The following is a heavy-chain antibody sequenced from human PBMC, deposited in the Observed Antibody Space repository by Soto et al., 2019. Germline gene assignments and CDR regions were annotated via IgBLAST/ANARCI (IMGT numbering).Heavy chain of an antibody. J-gene: IGHJ6*02. D-gene: IGHD3-10*01. Sequence: QVQLQESGPGLVKPSQTLSLTCTVSGGSISSGGYYWSWIRQHPGKGLEWIGYIYYSGSTYYNPSLMSRVTLSVDTSKNQISLKLSSVSAADTAVYYCARDNCYGSGKPHGMDVWGQGTTVTVSS. CDR3: ARDNCYGSGKPHGMDV. V-gene: IGHV4-31*03. CDR1: GGSISSGGYY. CDR2: IYYSGST.